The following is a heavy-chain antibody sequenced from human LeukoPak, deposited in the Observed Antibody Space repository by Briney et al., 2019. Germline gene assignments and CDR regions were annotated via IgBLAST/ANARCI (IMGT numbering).Heavy chain of an antibody. CDR3: ARGTPSPTPNSDPLYYYYYMDV. CDR1: GYTFTSYG. J-gene: IGHJ6*03. CDR2: ISAYNGNT. Sequence: GASVKVSCKASGYTFTSYGISWVRQAPGQGLELMGWISAYNGNTNYAQKLQGRVTMTTDTSTSTAYMELRSLRSDDTAVYYCARGTPSPTPNSDPLYYYYYMDVWGKGTTVTVSS. D-gene: IGHD1-7*01. V-gene: IGHV1-18*01.